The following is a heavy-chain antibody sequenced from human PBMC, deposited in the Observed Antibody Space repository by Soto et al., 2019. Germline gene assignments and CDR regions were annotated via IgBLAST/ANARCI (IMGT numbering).Heavy chain of an antibody. J-gene: IGHJ3*02. Sequence: SETLSLTCTVSGGSISSYYWSWIRQPPGKGLEWIGYIYYSGSTSYNPSLKSRVTISVDTSKNQFSLKLSSVTAADTAVYYCATSQRARDAFDIWGQGTMVTVSS. D-gene: IGHD1-1*01. CDR3: ATSQRARDAFDI. CDR1: GGSISSYY. V-gene: IGHV4-59*01. CDR2: IYYSGST.